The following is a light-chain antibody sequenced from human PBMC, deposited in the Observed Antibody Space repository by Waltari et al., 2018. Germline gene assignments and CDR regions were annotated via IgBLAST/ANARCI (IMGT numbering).Light chain of an antibody. CDR3: QQNYRTPT. V-gene: IGKV1-39*01. CDR1: QDIDRY. Sequence: DVQVTQSPSSLSASVGDSVTITCRTSQDIDRYLIWYQQKPGNAPKLLIYAASYLQSGVPSRFSGSGSGTDFSLTISSLQPEDFAVYYCQQNYRTPTFGGGTKV. CDR2: AAS. J-gene: IGKJ4*01.